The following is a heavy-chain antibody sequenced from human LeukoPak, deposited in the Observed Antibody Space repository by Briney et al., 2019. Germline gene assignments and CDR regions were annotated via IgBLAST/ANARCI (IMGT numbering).Heavy chain of an antibody. CDR1: GYTFTGYY. D-gene: IGHD6-13*01. CDR2: INPNSGGT. V-gene: IGHV1-2*04. CDR3: ARRGVATTGNARYFDL. J-gene: IGHJ2*01. Sequence: ASVKVSCKASGYTFTGYYMHWVRQAPGQGLEWMGWINPNSGGTNYAQKFQGWVTMTRDTSISTAYMELSRLRSDDTAVYYCARRGVATTGNARYFDLWGRGTLVTVSS.